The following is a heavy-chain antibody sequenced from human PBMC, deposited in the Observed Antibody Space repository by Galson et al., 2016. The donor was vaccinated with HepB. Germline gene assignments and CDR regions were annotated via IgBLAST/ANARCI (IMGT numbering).Heavy chain of an antibody. CDR2: IKPDGSEK. V-gene: IGHV3-7*03. D-gene: IGHD3-22*01. J-gene: IGHJ1*01. Sequence: SLRLSCATSGFTFSSVWMSWVRQAPGKGLEWVANIKPDGSEKYYVDSSKGRFTISRDNAKNALYLQMNSLRAEDTAVYYCALYYYDSSGFVEYFQQWGQGTRVTVSS. CDR3: ALYYYDSSGFVEYFQQ. CDR1: GFTFSSVW.